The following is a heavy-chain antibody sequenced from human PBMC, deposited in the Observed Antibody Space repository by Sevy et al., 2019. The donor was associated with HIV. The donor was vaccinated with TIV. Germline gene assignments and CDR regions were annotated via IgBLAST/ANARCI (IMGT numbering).Heavy chain of an antibody. V-gene: IGHV4-34*01. CDR2: GDHRGGT. Sequence: SETLSLTCAVYGESVSSSYWTWIRQPPGGGLEWVGEGDHRGGTSYHPSLKRRATVSLDTAKRQFSLKLNSVTAADTAVYFCARGRSPKRLPLLYSGYDHMTAHFFDYWGQGALVTVSS. CDR1: GESVSSSY. J-gene: IGHJ4*02. D-gene: IGHD5-12*01. CDR3: ARGRSPKRLPLLYSGYDHMTAHFFDY.